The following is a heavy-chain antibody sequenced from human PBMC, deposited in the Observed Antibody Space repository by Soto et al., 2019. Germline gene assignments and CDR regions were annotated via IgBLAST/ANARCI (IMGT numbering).Heavy chain of an antibody. CDR1: GYSFTSYW. V-gene: IGHV5-10-1*01. Sequence: GESLKISCKGSGYSFTSYWISWVRQMPGKGLEWMGRIDPSDSYTNYSPSFQGHVTISADKSISTAYLQWSSLKASDTAMYYCARSMAAAGLYYYYGMDVWGQGTTVTVSS. CDR3: ARSMAAAGLYYYYGMDV. D-gene: IGHD6-13*01. J-gene: IGHJ6*02. CDR2: IDPSDSYT.